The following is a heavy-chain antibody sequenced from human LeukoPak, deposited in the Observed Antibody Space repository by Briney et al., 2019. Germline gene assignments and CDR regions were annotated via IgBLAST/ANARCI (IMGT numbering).Heavy chain of an antibody. V-gene: IGHV1-8*01. CDR2: MNPNSGNT. CDR3: ARGSIKGMQLWLVPRRGYFDY. CDR1: GYTFTSYD. J-gene: IGHJ4*02. D-gene: IGHD5-18*01. Sequence: ASVKVSCKASGYTFTSYDINWVRQATGQGLEWMGWMNPNSGNTGYAQKFQGRVTMTRNTSISTAYMELSSLRSEDTAVYYCARGSIKGMQLWLVPRRGYFDYWGQGTLVTVSS.